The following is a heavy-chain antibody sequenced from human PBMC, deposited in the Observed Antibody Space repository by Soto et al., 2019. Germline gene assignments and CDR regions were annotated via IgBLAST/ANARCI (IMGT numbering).Heavy chain of an antibody. CDR1: GXTXTXXG. V-gene: IGHV1-18*01. J-gene: IGHJ4*02. CDR2: TSAYNGNT. CDR3: ARLAVAGTQGYYFDY. D-gene: IGHD6-19*01. Sequence: ASVXXSCKXSGXTXTXXGXXXXXXAPGQGLEWMGWTSAYNGNTNYAQTLQGRVTMTTDTSTSTAYMELRSLRSDDTAVYYCARLAVAGTQGYYFDYWGQGTLVTVSS.